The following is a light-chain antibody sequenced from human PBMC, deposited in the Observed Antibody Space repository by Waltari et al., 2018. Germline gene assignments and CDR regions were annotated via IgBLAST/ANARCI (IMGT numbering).Light chain of an antibody. CDR1: QSISKY. Sequence: EIVLTQSPATLSLSPGEKATLPRRARQSISKYLAWYQQKPGQAPRLLIYDASNRPTDIPARFSGSGSGTDFTLTISSLEPEDFAVYYCQQRSSWPFMYTFGQGTKLEIK. J-gene: IGKJ2*01. CDR2: DAS. CDR3: QQRSSWPFMYT. V-gene: IGKV3-11*01.